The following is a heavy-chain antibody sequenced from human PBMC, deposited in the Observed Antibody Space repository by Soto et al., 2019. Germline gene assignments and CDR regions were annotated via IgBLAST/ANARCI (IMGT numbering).Heavy chain of an antibody. J-gene: IGHJ6*02. D-gene: IGHD3-10*01. Sequence: SETLSLTCTVSGGSVSSDSYYWSWIRQPPGKGLEWIGYVHYSWSTNYNPSLKSRVAISLDTSKSQFSLKLTSVTATDTAVYYCARQGFGALHGLVDVWAQGTTVTVSS. CDR1: GGSVSSDSYY. CDR2: VHYSWST. V-gene: IGHV4-61*01. CDR3: ARQGFGALHGLVDV.